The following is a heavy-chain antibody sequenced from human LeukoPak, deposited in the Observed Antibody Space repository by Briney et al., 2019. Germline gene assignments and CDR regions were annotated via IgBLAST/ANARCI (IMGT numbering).Heavy chain of an antibody. J-gene: IGHJ6*03. CDR2: ISSSSSYI. CDR3: ASTLCSDDNCYFDYSYYMDV. Sequence: GGSLRLAWAASGFTVSSDSMDWVRQAAGEGLGWVSSISSSSSYIHYAYSVKGRFTISRDNAKNSLYLQMNSPRAEDTAVYYCASTLCSDDNCYFDYSYYMDVWGKGTTVTISS. V-gene: IGHV3-21*01. CDR1: GFTVSSDS. D-gene: IGHD2-15*01.